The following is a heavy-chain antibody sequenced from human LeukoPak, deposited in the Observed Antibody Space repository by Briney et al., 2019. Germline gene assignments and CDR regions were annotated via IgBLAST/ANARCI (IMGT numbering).Heavy chain of an antibody. CDR3: ARGARAGYNLEPFDY. V-gene: IGHV4-59*12. Sequence: SETLSLTCTVSGGSMSSYYWSWIRQPPGKGLEWIGYIYYSGSTKYNPSLKSRVTISVDTSKDQFSLKLSSVPAADTAVYYCARGARAGYNLEPFDYWGQGTLVTVSS. J-gene: IGHJ4*02. CDR1: GGSMSSYY. D-gene: IGHD5-24*01. CDR2: IYYSGST.